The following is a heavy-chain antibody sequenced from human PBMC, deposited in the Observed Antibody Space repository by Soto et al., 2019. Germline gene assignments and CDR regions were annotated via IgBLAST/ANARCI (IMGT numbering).Heavy chain of an antibody. V-gene: IGHV4-4*02. CDR3: ARDQNGSGNYYTRYFDY. J-gene: IGHJ4*02. D-gene: IGHD3-10*01. CDR2: IYHSGST. Sequence: SQTLSLPCFASAGSLNSRYWFTWIRQRPGKGLEWIGEIYHSGSTNYNPSLKSRVTISVDKSKNQFSLNLSSVTAADTAVYYCARDQNGSGNYYTRYFDYWGQGTLVTVS. CDR1: AGSLNSRYW.